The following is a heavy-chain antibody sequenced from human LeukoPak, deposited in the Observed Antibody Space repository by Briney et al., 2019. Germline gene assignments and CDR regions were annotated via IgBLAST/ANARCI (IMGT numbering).Heavy chain of an antibody. V-gene: IGHV3-23*01. CDR3: AKVPYGANYYYYYMDV. J-gene: IGHJ6*03. CDR2: ISGSGGST. CDR1: GFTFSSYA. Sequence: PGGSLRLSCAASGFTFSSYAMSWVRQAPGKGLEWVSAISGSGGSTYYADSVKGRFTISRDNSKNTLYLQMNSLRAEDTAVYYCAKVPYGANYYYYYMDVWGKGTTVTVSS. D-gene: IGHD4-17*01.